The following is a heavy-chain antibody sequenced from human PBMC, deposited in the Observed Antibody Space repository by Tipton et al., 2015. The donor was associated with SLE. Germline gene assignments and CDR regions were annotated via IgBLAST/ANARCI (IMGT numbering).Heavy chain of an antibody. Sequence: SLRLSCAASGFIFNNYALHWVRQAPGKGLEWVAVISSDGKTKFYADSVKGRYTISRDSSKNNLYLQMNSLRNEDTALYYCARAGMTTPNSPMDSWGQGTLVTVSS. V-gene: IGHV3-30*04. CDR3: ARAGMTTPNSPMDS. J-gene: IGHJ4*02. CDR1: GFIFNNYA. D-gene: IGHD4-17*01. CDR2: ISSDGKTK.